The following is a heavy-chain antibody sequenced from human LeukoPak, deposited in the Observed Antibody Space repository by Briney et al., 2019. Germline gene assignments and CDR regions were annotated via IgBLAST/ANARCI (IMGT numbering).Heavy chain of an antibody. CDR2: THTSGST. V-gene: IGHV4-4*07. CDR1: GGSIGNYY. J-gene: IGHJ4*02. Sequence: PSETLSLTGTVSGGSIGNYYWSWIRQPAGKRLEWIGRTHTSGSTNYNPSLKSRVTMSVDTSKNQFSLKLTSVTAADTAVYYCARGRWKTGMDSPYYFDYCGEGTLVTVSS. D-gene: IGHD2-2*03. CDR3: ARGRWKTGMDSPYYFDY.